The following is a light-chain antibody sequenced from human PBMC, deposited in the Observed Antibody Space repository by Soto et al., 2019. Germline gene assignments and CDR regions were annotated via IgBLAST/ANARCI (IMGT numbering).Light chain of an antibody. J-gene: IGKJ1*01. V-gene: IGKV1-5*01. CDR1: QRIERY. Sequence: DIQMTQSPSTLCASVGDRVSITCRASQRIERYLAWYQQKPGKAPNLLIYDASSLERGGPSRFSGRGSGTEFTLTLSSLQPDDFATYYCQQFKSSTWTFGQGTKVDIK. CDR3: QQFKSSTWT. CDR2: DAS.